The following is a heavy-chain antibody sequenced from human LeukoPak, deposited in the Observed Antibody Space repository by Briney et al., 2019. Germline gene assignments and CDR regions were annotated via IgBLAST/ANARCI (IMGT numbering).Heavy chain of an antibody. CDR3: ARPGPANDRNPYFQH. J-gene: IGHJ1*01. D-gene: IGHD2-8*01. V-gene: IGHV5-51*01. CDR2: IYPGDSDT. CDR1: GYSFTSYW. Sequence: GESLKISCKGSGYSFTSYWIGWVRQMPGKGLEWMEIIYPGDSDTRYSPSFQGQVTISADKSISTAYLQWSSLKASDTAMYYCARPGPANDRNPYFQHWGQGTLVTVSS.